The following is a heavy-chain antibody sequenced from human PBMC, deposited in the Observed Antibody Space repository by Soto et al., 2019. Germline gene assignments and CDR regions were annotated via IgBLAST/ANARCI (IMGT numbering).Heavy chain of an antibody. D-gene: IGHD2-21*02. Sequence: QVQLMQSGAEVKKPGASVKVSCKASGDTFTEYYIHWVRQAPGQGLEWMGTVNPSGGHTTYAQHFLGRVTMTRDTATSTLYMELTSLTSEDTAVYYCASGGHLVVVTAALDYWGQGTRVTVSS. V-gene: IGHV1-46*01. CDR2: VNPSGGHT. CDR3: ASGGHLVVVTAALDY. CDR1: GDTFTEYY. J-gene: IGHJ4*02.